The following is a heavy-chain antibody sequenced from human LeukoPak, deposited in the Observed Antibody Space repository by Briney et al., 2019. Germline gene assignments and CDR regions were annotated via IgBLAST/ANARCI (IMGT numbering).Heavy chain of an antibody. V-gene: IGHV1-69*13. CDR3: STVGSSASDPYDY. J-gene: IGHJ4*02. CDR2: IIPMFGTT. D-gene: IGHD2-2*01. CDR1: GGTFTSYG. Sequence: ASVKVSCKASGGTFTSYGISWVRQAPGQGLEWMGGIIPMFGTTKYAQKFQGRVTITADQFTRTAYMEMSSLRSEDTALYYCSTVGSSASDPYDYWGQGTLVTVSS.